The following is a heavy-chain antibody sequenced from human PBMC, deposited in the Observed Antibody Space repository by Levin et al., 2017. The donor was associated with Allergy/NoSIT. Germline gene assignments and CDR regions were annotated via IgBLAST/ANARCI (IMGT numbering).Heavy chain of an antibody. V-gene: IGHV4-39*01. Sequence: SQTLSLTCTVSGGSISSSSYYWGWIRQPPGKGLEWIGSIYYSGSTYYNPSLKSRVTISVDTSKNQFSLKLSSVTAADTAVYYCARLLHYYGSGSYSYYFDYWGQGTLVTVSS. D-gene: IGHD3-10*01. J-gene: IGHJ4*02. CDR3: ARLLHYYGSGSYSYYFDY. CDR1: GGSISSSSYY. CDR2: IYYSGST.